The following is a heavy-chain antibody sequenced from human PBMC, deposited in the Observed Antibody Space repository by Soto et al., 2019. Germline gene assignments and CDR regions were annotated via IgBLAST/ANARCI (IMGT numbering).Heavy chain of an antibody. V-gene: IGHV1-24*01. CDR1: GYTLTELS. J-gene: IGHJ4*02. Sequence: ALVKVYCKVSGYTLTELSMHWVRQAPGKGLEWMGGFDPEDGETIYAQKFQGRVTMTEDTSTDTAYMELSSLRSEDTAVYYCATSRSYCSSTSCPDYWGQGTLVTVSS. D-gene: IGHD2-2*01. CDR2: FDPEDGET. CDR3: ATSRSYCSSTSCPDY.